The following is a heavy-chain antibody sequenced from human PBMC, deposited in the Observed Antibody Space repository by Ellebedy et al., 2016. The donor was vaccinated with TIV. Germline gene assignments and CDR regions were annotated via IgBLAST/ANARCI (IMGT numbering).Heavy chain of an antibody. CDR3: ARFNSGWSGGRYFDY. V-gene: IGHV4-59*01. J-gene: IGHJ4*02. CDR2: IYNFYNSGST. Sequence: SETLSLTCTVPGASISSYYWSWIRQPPGKGLEWIGYIYNFYNSGSTNYNPSLESRVTISVDTSKKQFSLRLSSVSAADTAVYYCARFNSGWSGGRYFDYWGQGTLVTVSS. D-gene: IGHD6-19*01. CDR1: GASISSYY.